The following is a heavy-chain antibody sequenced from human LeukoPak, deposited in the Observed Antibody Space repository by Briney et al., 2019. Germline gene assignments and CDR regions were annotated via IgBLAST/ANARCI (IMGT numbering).Heavy chain of an antibody. D-gene: IGHD5-24*01. Sequence: GGSLRLSCAASGFTFSSYWMHWVRQAPGKGLVWVSHINGDGGTTTYADSVKGRFTISSENAKNTLYLQMNSLRAEDTAVFYCARSNNYGSDYWGQGTLVTVSS. CDR1: GFTFSSYW. CDR2: INGDGGTT. J-gene: IGHJ4*02. V-gene: IGHV3-74*03. CDR3: ARSNNYGSDY.